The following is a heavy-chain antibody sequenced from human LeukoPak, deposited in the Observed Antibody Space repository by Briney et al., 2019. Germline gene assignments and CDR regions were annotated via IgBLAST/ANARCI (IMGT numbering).Heavy chain of an antibody. CDR2: VSYDGSNK. Sequence: GGSLRLSCAASGFTFSSYTMHWVRQAPGKGLEWVAVVSYDGSNKYYADSVKGRFTISRDNSKNTLYLQMNSLRAEDTAVYYCARGLHYYYYGMDVWGQGTTVTVSS. CDR3: ARGLHYYYYGMDV. J-gene: IGHJ6*02. D-gene: IGHD3-10*01. CDR1: GFTFSSYT. V-gene: IGHV3-30-3*01.